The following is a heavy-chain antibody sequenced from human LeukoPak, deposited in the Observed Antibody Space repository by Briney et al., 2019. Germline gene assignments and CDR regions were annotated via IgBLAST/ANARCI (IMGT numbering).Heavy chain of an antibody. CDR3: ARSGVWSKGPDY. D-gene: IGHD1-26*01. CDR1: GFTFSSYW. V-gene: IGHV3-74*01. CDR2: IYSDANST. Sequence: GGSQRLSCAASGFTFSSYWMHWVRQAPGKGLVWVSRIYSDANSTTYADSVMGRFTISRDNAKNTLYLQMNSLRGEDTAVYYCARSGVWSKGPDYWGQGTLVTVSS. J-gene: IGHJ4*02.